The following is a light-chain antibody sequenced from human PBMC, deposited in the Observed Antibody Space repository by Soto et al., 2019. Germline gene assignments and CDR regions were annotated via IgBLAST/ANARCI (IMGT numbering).Light chain of an antibody. CDR2: EVT. J-gene: IGLJ2*01. Sequence: QSALTQPPSASGSPGQSVTISCTGTSSDVGAYNYVSWYQQHPGKAPKLMIYEVTKRPSGVPDRFSGSKSGNTASLTVSGLQAEDEADYYCSSYGGSNNLVFGGGTQLTVL. CDR1: SSDVGAYNY. CDR3: SSYGGSNNLV. V-gene: IGLV2-8*01.